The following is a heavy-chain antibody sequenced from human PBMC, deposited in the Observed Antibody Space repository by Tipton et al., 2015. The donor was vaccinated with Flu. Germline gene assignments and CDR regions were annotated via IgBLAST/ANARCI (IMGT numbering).Heavy chain of an antibody. CDR1: GYTFTGYY. CDR2: INPNSGGT. J-gene: IGHJ4*02. V-gene: IGHV1-2*02. CDR3: ARDYSSGWEGFDY. Sequence: QLVQSGAEVKKPGASVKVSCKASGYTFTGYYMHWVRQAPGQGPEWMGWINPNSGGTNYAQKFQGRVTMTRDTSISTAYMELSRLRSDDTAVYYCARDYSSGWEGFDYWGQGTLVTVSS. D-gene: IGHD6-19*01.